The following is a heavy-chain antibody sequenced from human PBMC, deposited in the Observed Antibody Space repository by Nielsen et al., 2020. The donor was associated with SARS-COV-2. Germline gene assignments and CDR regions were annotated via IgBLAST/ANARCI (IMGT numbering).Heavy chain of an antibody. J-gene: IGHJ3*02. V-gene: IGHV3-53*01. D-gene: IGHD1-26*01. CDR2: IYRSDNS. Sequence: GGSLRLSCAASGFSVSRYFMSWVRQAPGKGLEWLSIIYRSDNSYYADSVKGGFTISRDNSKNTLYLQMNSLSGDDTAVYYCASGSGDSLAFDIWGQGTMVIVSS. CDR3: ASGSGDSLAFDI. CDR1: GFSVSRYF.